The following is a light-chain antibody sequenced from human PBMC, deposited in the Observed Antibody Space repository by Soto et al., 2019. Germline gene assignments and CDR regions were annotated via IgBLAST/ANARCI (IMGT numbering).Light chain of an antibody. V-gene: IGKV1-12*02. J-gene: IGKJ3*01. CDR1: RDINTW. CDR2: AES. CDR3: QLAYSVPFA. Sequence: DIQMTQSPSSVSASVGDRVTITCRASRDINTWLDWYQQKPGKAPKLLIDAESTVQSGVPSRFSGSGSGTDFTLTISSLQPEDSGTYYCQLAYSVPFAFGPGTKVDLK.